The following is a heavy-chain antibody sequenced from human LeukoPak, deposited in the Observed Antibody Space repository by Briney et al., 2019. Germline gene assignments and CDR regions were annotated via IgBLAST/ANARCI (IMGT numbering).Heavy chain of an antibody. CDR2: INHSGST. Sequence: SETLSLTCAVYGGSFSGYYWSWIRQPPGKGLEWIGEINHSGSTNYNPSLKSRVTISVDTSKNQFSLNLSSVTASDTAVYYCARPGGYSSGWYYFDYWGQGTLVTVPS. V-gene: IGHV4-34*01. CDR1: GGSFSGYY. CDR3: ARPGGYSSGWYYFDY. D-gene: IGHD6-19*01. J-gene: IGHJ4*02.